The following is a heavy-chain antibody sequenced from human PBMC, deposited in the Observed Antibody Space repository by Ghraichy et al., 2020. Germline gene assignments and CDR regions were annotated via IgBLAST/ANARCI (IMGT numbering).Heavy chain of an antibody. J-gene: IGHJ6*02. V-gene: IGHV3-23*01. CDR3: AKGYCSGGSCYSNYYYYGMDV. CDR1: GFTFSSYA. CDR2: ISGSGGST. D-gene: IGHD2-15*01. Sequence: LSLTCAASGFTFSSYAMSWVRQAPGKGLEWVSAISGSGGSTYYADSVKGRFTISRDNSKNTLYLQMNSLRAEDTAVYYCAKGYCSGGSCYSNYYYYGMDVWGQGTTVTVSS.